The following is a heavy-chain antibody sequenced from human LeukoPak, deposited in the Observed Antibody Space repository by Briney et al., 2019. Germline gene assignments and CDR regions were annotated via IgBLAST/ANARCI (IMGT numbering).Heavy chain of an antibody. Sequence: PGGSLRLSCAASGFTFISYSMSWVRQAPGKGLEWVSTFSGTCRASYADAVKGRVTISRDNSKNTLYLQLNSLRAEDTAVYYCARLKQWQPQRYFFEYWGQGALVTVAS. J-gene: IGHJ4*02. D-gene: IGHD6-19*01. V-gene: IGHV3-23*01. CDR1: GFTFISYS. CDR2: FSGTCRA. CDR3: ARLKQWQPQRYFFEY.